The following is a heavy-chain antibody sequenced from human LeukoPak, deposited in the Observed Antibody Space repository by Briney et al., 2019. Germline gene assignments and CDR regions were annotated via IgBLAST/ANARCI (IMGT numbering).Heavy chain of an antibody. J-gene: IGHJ4*02. V-gene: IGHV3-48*01. CDR2: ISSRGTTM. Sequence: GGSLRLSCAASGFTFSSYDMNWVREAPGKGPEWVSYISSRGTTMYYADSVKGRFTISRDNAKKSLDLQMNSLRAEDTAVYYCARRAGAYSHPYDYWGQGTLVTVSS. CDR3: ARRAGAYSHPYDY. CDR1: GFTFSSYD. D-gene: IGHD4/OR15-4a*01.